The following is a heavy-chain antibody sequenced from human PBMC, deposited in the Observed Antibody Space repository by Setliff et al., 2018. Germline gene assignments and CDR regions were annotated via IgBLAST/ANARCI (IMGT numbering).Heavy chain of an antibody. V-gene: IGHV1-18*01. J-gene: IGHJ4*02. CDR2: ISAYNGNT. CDR1: GYTFTSYG. D-gene: IGHD2-2*02. Sequence: GASVKVSCKASGYTFTSYGISWVRQAPGQGLEWMGWISAYNGNTNYAQKLQGRVTMTRDTSISTAYMELSRLRSEDTAVYYCAAIGLDTECYSSFDYWGQGALVTVSS. CDR3: AAIGLDTECYSSFDY.